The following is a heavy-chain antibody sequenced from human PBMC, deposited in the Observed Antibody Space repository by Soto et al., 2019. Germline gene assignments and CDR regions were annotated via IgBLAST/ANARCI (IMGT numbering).Heavy chain of an antibody. V-gene: IGHV3-30-3*01. D-gene: IGHD3-10*01. J-gene: IGHJ6*02. CDR2: ISYDGSNK. Sequence: PGGSLRLSCAASGFTFSSYAMHWVRQAPGKGLEWVAVISYDGSNKYYADSVKGRFTISRDNSKNTLYLQMNSLRAEDTAVYYCARGAKNLLLWFGDLYGMDVWGQGTTVTVSS. CDR1: GFTFSSYA. CDR3: ARGAKNLLLWFGDLYGMDV.